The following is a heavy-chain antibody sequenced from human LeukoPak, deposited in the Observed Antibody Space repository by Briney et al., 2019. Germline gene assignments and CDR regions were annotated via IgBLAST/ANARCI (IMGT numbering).Heavy chain of an antibody. D-gene: IGHD6-13*01. CDR3: ARDPQSIAEAGTNFEDY. Sequence: GGSLRLSCAASEFTFSSYSMNWVRQAPGKGLEWVSSISSSSSYIYYADSVKGRFTISRDNAKNSLYLQMNSLRAEDTAVYYCARDPQSIAEAGTNFEDYWGQGTLVTVSS. J-gene: IGHJ4*02. V-gene: IGHV3-21*01. CDR2: ISSSSSYI. CDR1: EFTFSSYS.